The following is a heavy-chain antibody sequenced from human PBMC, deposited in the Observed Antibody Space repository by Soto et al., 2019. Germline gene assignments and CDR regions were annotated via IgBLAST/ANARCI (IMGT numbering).Heavy chain of an antibody. CDR2: ISGSGGST. J-gene: IGHJ4*02. V-gene: IGHV3-23*01. CDR3: SKDLPNSSWKYFDF. D-gene: IGHD6-13*01. Sequence: GGSLRLSCAASGFTFSSYAMSWVRQAPGKGLEWVSVISGSGGSTHYADSVKGRFTISRDNSKNTLYLQVNSLRAEDTAVYYCSKDLPNSSWKYFDFWGQGTLVTVSS. CDR1: GFTFSSYA.